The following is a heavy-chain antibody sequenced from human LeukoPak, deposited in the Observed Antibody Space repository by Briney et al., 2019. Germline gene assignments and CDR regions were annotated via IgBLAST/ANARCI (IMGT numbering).Heavy chain of an antibody. CDR1: GFTFSDYY. J-gene: IGHJ6*02. D-gene: IGHD3-10*01. CDR2: ISSSGSTI. Sequence: GGYLRRYCAASGFTFSDYYMSWIRQAPGKGLEWVSYISSSGSTIYYADSVKGRFTISRDNAKNSLDLQMNSLRAEDTAVYYCARQGITLVRGVTPYGMDVWGQGTTVTVSS. CDR3: ARQGITLVRGVTPYGMDV. V-gene: IGHV3-11*01.